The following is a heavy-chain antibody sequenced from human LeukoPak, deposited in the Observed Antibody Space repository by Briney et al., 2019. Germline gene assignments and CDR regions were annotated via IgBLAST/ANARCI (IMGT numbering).Heavy chain of an antibody. CDR2: ISAYNGNT. Sequence: ASVKVSCKASGYTFTSYGISWVRQAPGQGLEWMGWISAYNGNTNYAQKLQGRVTMTTDTSTSTAYMELRSLRSDDTAVYYCARNSVGIGGATRGGFEYWGQGTLVTVSS. D-gene: IGHD1-26*01. CDR1: GYTFTSYG. CDR3: ARNSVGIGGATRGGFEY. V-gene: IGHV1-18*01. J-gene: IGHJ4*02.